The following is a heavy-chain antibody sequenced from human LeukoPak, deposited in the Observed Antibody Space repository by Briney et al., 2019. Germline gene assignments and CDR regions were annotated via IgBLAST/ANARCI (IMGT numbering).Heavy chain of an antibody. Sequence: GGSLRLSCAASGFTFSRYWMSWVRQAPGKGLEWVANIKPDGSEKYYVDSVKGRFTISRDNAKNSLYLQMNSLRAEDTAVYYCARTVVTVPDFDYWGQGTLVTVSS. CDR3: ARTVVTVPDFDY. D-gene: IGHD2-21*02. CDR1: GFTFSRYW. J-gene: IGHJ4*02. CDR2: IKPDGSEK. V-gene: IGHV3-7*02.